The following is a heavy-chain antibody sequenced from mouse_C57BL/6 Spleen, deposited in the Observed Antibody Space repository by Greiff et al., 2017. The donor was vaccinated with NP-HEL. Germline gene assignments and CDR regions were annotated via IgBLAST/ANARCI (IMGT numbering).Heavy chain of an antibody. CDR1: GYTFTSYW. J-gene: IGHJ2*01. D-gene: IGHD1-1*01. CDR2: INPSRGYT. Sequence: VQLQQSGAELAKPGASVKLSCKASGYTFTSYWMHWVKQRPGQGLEWIGYINPSRGYTKYNQKFKDKATSSADKSLCSAYMSLISLTHADFAVYSCTRSDYYGSRHIDYWGRGATHGVSS. V-gene: IGHV1-7*01. CDR3: TRSDYYGSRHIDY.